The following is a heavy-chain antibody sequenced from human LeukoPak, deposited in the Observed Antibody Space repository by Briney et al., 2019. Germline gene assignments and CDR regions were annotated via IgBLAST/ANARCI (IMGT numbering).Heavy chain of an antibody. V-gene: IGHV1-3*01. CDR2: VSAANNP. Sequence: ASVKVSCKTSGYIFTPHHIHWMRQAPGRGLELLGWVSAANNPEYSQKFQGRVVITRDASATTSYLELNSLRSEDTAVYYCAMSVEMPPIPSFDYWGQGTLVTVSS. CDR1: GYIFTPHH. J-gene: IGHJ4*02. D-gene: IGHD5-24*01. CDR3: AMSVEMPPIPSFDY.